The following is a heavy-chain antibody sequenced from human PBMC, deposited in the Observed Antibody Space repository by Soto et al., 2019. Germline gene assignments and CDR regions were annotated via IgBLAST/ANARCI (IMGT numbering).Heavy chain of an antibody. J-gene: IGHJ5*02. V-gene: IGHV3-13*01. Sequence: GGSLRLSCAASGFTFSSYDMHWVRQATGKGLEWVSAIGTAGDTYYPGSVKGRFTISRENAKNSLYLQMNSLRAEDTAVYYCARGVGYCSGGSCENWFDPWGQGTLVTVSS. D-gene: IGHD2-15*01. CDR3: ARGVGYCSGGSCENWFDP. CDR1: GFTFSSYD. CDR2: IGTAGDT.